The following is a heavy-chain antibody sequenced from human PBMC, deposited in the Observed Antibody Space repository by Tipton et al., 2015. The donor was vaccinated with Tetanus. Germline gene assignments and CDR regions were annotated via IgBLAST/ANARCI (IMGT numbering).Heavy chain of an antibody. V-gene: IGHV4-4*07. J-gene: IGHJ5*02. CDR1: GGSISSYY. CDR3: ARGVWSPLYNWFDP. Sequence: TLSLTCTVSGGSISSYYWSWIRQPAGKGLEWIGRIYTSGSTNYNPSLKSRVTMSVDTSKNQFSLKLSSVTAADTAVYYCARGVWSPLYNWFDPWGQGTTVIVSS. D-gene: IGHD1-26*01. CDR2: IYTSGST.